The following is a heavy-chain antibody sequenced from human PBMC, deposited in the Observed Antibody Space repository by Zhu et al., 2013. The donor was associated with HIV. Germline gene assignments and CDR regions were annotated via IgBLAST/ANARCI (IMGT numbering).Heavy chain of an antibody. Sequence: VQLQESGPGLVKPSGTLSLTCAVSGGSISSSNWWSWVRQPPGKGLEWIGEIYHSGSTNYNPSLKSRVTISVDKSKNQFSLKLSSVTAAGTAVYYCARGPHRIAAAELNWFDPWGQGNPGHRLL. CDR2: IYHSGST. CDR3: ARGPHRIAAAELNWFDP. D-gene: IGHD6-13*01. J-gene: IGHJ5*02. V-gene: IGHV4-4*02. CDR1: GGSISSSNW.